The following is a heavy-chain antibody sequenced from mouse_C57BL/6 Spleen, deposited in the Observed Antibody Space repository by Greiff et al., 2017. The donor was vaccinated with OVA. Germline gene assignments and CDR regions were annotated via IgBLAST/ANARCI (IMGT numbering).Heavy chain of an antibody. CDR2: FYPGSGSI. CDR3: ARHEDRLGDYSNEIRFAY. CDR1: GYTFTEYT. D-gene: IGHD2-5*01. Sequence: QVQLQQSGAELVKPGASVKLSCKASGYTFTEYTIHWVKQRSGQGLEWIGWFYPGSGSIKYNEKFKDKATLTADKSSSTVYMELSRLTSEDSAVYFCARHEDRLGDYSNEIRFAYWGQGTLVTVSA. V-gene: IGHV1-62-2*01. J-gene: IGHJ3*01.